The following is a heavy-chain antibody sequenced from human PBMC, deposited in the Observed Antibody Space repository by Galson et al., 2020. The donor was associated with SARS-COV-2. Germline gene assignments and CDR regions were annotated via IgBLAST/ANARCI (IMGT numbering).Heavy chain of an antibody. CDR3: ARAPDYYYYYMDV. CDR2: ISSSSSTI. V-gene: IGHV3-48*01. CDR1: GFTFSSSS. Sequence: GESLKISCAASGFTFSSSSMNWVRQAPGKGLEWVSYISSSSSTIYYADSVKGRFTISRDNAKNSLYLQMNSLRAEDTAVYYCARAPDYYYYYMDVWGKGTTVTISS. J-gene: IGHJ6*03.